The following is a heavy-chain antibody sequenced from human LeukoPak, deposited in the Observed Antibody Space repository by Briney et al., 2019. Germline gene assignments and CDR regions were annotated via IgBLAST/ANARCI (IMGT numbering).Heavy chain of an antibody. CDR1: GFTVSSNY. CDR3: AKVEGYSGYDQSDY. Sequence: GGSLRLSCAASGFTVSSNYMSWVRQAPGKGLEWVSAISGSGGSTYYADSVKGRFTISRDNSKNTLYLQMNSLRAEDTAVYYCAKVEGYSGYDQSDYWGQGTLVTVSS. V-gene: IGHV3-23*01. J-gene: IGHJ4*02. CDR2: ISGSGGST. D-gene: IGHD5-12*01.